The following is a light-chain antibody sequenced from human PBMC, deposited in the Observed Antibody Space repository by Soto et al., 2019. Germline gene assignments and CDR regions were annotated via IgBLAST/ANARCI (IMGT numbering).Light chain of an antibody. Sequence: QSALTQPSSVSGSPGQSITISCTGTSSDSGAHNLGYWYQQHPGKVPKLLLYDVSIRTSGVSNRFSGSKSGNTASLAISGLQAEDEADYYCNSYTTASCTFGGGTKLTVL. CDR2: DVS. CDR3: NSYTTASCT. CDR1: SSDSGAHNL. V-gene: IGLV2-14*01. J-gene: IGLJ2*01.